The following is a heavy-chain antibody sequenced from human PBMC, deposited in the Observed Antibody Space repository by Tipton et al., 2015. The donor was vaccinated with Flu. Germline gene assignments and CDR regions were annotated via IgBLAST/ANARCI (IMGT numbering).Heavy chain of an antibody. CDR3: ARYPLVVGACDY. CDR1: GFTFSSYA. J-gene: IGHJ4*02. Sequence: SLRLSCAASGFTFSSYAMHWVRQAPGKGLEYVSAISSNGGSTYYANSVKGRFTISRDNSKNTLYLQMGSLRAEDMAVYYCARYPLVVGACDYWGQGTLVTVSS. D-gene: IGHD1-26*01. V-gene: IGHV3-64*01. CDR2: ISSNGGST.